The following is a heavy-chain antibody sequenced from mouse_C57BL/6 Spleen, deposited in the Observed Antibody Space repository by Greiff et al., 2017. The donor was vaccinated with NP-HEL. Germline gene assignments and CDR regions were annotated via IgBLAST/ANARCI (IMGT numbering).Heavy chain of an antibody. Sequence: VMLVESGPELVKPGASVKISCKASGYAFSSSWMNWVKQRPGKGLEWIGRIYPGDGDTNYNGKFKGKATLTADKSSSTAYMQLSSLTSEDSAVYFCARDSTGTDYFDYWGQGTTLTVSS. CDR3: ARDSTGTDYFDY. J-gene: IGHJ2*01. V-gene: IGHV1-82*01. D-gene: IGHD4-1*01. CDR2: IYPGDGDT. CDR1: GYAFSSSW.